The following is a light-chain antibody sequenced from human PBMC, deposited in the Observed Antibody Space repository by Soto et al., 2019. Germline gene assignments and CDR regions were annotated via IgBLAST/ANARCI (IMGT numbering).Light chain of an antibody. V-gene: IGKV3-20*01. J-gene: IGKJ1*01. CDR1: QSIRSPF. CDR3: GSDEWT. CDR2: GAS. Sequence: EIVLTQSPATLSLSPGERATLSCRASQSIRSPFLAWYQQKPGQAPRLFIHGASSRATGIPDRFSGSGSGTDFTLTISGLEPEDFAVYYCGSDEWTFGQGTKVE.